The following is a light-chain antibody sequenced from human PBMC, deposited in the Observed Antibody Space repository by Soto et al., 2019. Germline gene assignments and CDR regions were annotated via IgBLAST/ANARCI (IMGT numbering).Light chain of an antibody. CDR3: SSYTSSSTVV. Sequence: QSVLTQSASVSGSPGQSITIACTGTSRDVGGYNYVSWYQQHPGKAPKLMIYDVSNRPTGVSNRFSGSKSGNTASLTISGLQAEDEADYYCSSYTSSSTVVFGGGTKLTVL. J-gene: IGLJ2*01. CDR1: SRDVGGYNY. V-gene: IGLV2-14*01. CDR2: DVS.